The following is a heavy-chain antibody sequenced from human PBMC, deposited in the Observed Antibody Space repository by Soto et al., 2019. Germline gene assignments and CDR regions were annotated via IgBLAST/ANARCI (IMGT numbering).Heavy chain of an antibody. CDR1: GGSISSSSYY. Sequence: PSETLSLTCTVSGGSISSSSYYWGWIRQPPGKGLEWIGSIYYSGSTYYNPSLKSRVTISVDTSRKQFSLNLSSVTAADTAMYYCARSYLGGNFDSWGQGTLVTVSS. CDR2: IYYSGST. D-gene: IGHD2-15*01. V-gene: IGHV4-39*07. CDR3: ARSYLGGNFDS. J-gene: IGHJ4*02.